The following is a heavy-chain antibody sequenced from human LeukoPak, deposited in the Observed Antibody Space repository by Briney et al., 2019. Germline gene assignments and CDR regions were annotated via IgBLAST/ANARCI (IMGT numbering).Heavy chain of an antibody. CDR1: GGSISSGSYY. CDR2: IYTSGST. J-gene: IGHJ6*03. D-gene: IGHD3-22*01. Sequence: SQTLSLTCTVSGGSISSGSYYWNWIRQPVGKGLEWIGRIYTSGSTNYNPSLKSRVTISVDTSKNQFSLKLSSVTAADTAVYYCARVGYYDSSGYRGYYYYYYMDVWGKGTPVTVSS. V-gene: IGHV4-61*02. CDR3: ARVGYYDSSGYRGYYYYYYMDV.